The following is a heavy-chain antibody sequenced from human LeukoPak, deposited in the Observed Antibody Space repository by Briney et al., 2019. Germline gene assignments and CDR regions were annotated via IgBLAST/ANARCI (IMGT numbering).Heavy chain of an antibody. J-gene: IGHJ4*02. Sequence: SETLSLTCGVFGGSLSDDYWSWSRQPPGKGLEWIGEINHRGTTNYNPSLRSRVTISVDTSKNQFSLNLTSVSAADTSMYYCARVPGRRYLQHIFDSWGQGTLVTVSS. V-gene: IGHV4-34*01. CDR3: ARVPGRRYLQHIFDS. CDR1: GGSLSDDY. D-gene: IGHD2-21*01. CDR2: INHRGTT.